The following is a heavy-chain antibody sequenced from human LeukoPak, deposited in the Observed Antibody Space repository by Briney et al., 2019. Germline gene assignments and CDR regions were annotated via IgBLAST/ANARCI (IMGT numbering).Heavy chain of an antibody. V-gene: IGHV3-64*02. D-gene: IGHD2-2*01. J-gene: IGHJ4*02. CDR1: GFSFSSYA. CDR2: ISDDGSGT. Sequence: GGSLRLSCAASGFSFSSYAMHWVRQAPGKGLEYVSAISDDGSGTYYADTVNGRFTISRDNSKKTLYLQMGSLRADDMAVYFCAGRRCSNTSCSQFDYWGQGTLVTVSS. CDR3: AGRRCSNTSCSQFDY.